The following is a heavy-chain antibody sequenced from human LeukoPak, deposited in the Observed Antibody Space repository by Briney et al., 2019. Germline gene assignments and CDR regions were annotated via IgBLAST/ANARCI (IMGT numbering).Heavy chain of an antibody. J-gene: IGHJ4*02. D-gene: IGHD5-18*01. V-gene: IGHV4-30-4*01. Sequence: SETLSLTCTVSGGSISSGDYYWSWIRQPPGKGLEWIGYIYYGGSTYYNPSLKSRVTISVDTSKNQFSLKLSSVTAADTAVYYCARDLGYSYGIDYWGQGTLVTVSS. CDR3: ARDLGYSYGIDY. CDR1: GGSISSGDYY. CDR2: IYYGGST.